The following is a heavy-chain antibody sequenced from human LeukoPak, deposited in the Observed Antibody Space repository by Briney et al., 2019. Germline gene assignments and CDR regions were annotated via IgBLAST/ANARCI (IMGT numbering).Heavy chain of an antibody. CDR3: ARRWELPGPLFDY. V-gene: IGHV1-3*01. J-gene: IGHJ4*02. CDR2: INSANGNT. Sequence: ASVKVSCKASGYPFTYYAIHWVRQAPGQGLEWMGWINSANGNTKYSQKFQGRVTITRDTSASTAYMELSSLTSEDTAVYYCARRWELPGPLFDYWGQGTLVTVSS. D-gene: IGHD1-26*01. CDR1: GYPFTYYA.